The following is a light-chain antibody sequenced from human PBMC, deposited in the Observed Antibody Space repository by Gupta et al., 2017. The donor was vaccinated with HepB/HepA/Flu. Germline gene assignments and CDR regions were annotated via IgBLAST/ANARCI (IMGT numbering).Light chain of an antibody. V-gene: IGKV3-11*01. J-gene: IGKJ5*01. Sequence: VLTQSPDTLSLSPGERATLSCRASQSVNNYLAWYQHKPGQAPRLLIYDASNRATGIPARFSGSGSGKDLTLTISSREQEDFAVYYCQQRQYWPPVTFGQGTRLEIK. CDR1: QSVNNY. CDR3: QQRQYWPPVT. CDR2: DAS.